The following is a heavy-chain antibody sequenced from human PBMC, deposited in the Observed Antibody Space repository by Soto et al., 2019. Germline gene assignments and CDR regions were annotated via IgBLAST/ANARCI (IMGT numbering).Heavy chain of an antibody. CDR1: GGTFSSYA. V-gene: IGHV1-69*06. J-gene: IGHJ5*02. Sequence: WASVKVSCKASGGTFSSYAISWVRQAPGQGLEWMGGIIPIFGTANYARKFQGRVTITADKSTSTAYMELSSLRSEDTAVYYCARSPLNCSSTSCYTANWFDPWGQGTLVTVSS. CDR3: ARSPLNCSSTSCYTANWFDP. D-gene: IGHD2-2*02. CDR2: IIPIFGTA.